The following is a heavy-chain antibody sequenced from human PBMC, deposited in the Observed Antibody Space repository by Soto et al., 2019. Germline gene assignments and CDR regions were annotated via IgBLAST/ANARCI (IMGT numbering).Heavy chain of an antibody. CDR1: GGCISNLY. V-gene: IGHV4-59*08. CDR3: ARIYCSGGSCYSSGRGAFDI. Sequence: SETLSLTCTVSGGCISNLYWSWIRQPPGKGLEWIGYVYYTGSTSYNPSLKRRVTFSADSSRGQFSLRLNSVTAADTAVYYCARIYCSGGSCYSSGRGAFDIWGQGTMVTVSS. J-gene: IGHJ3*02. D-gene: IGHD2-15*01. CDR2: VYYTGST.